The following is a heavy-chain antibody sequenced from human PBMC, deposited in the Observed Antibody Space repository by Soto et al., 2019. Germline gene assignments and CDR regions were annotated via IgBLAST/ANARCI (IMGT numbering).Heavy chain of an antibody. J-gene: IGHJ6*03. CDR3: ARDRHDFWSGYQNYYYYYMDV. CDR2: IWYDGSNK. D-gene: IGHD3-3*01. CDR1: GFTFSSYG. Sequence: SLRLSCAASGFTFSSYGMHWVRQAPGKGLEWVAVIWYDGSNKYYADSVKGRFTISRDNSKNTLYLQMNSLRAEDTAVYYCARDRHDFWSGYQNYYYYYMDVWGKGTTVTVS. V-gene: IGHV3-33*01.